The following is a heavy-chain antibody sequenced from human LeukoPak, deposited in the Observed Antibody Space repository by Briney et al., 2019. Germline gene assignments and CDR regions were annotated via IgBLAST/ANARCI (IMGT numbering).Heavy chain of an antibody. CDR1: GFTFSTYI. CDR2: ISSSSSYI. J-gene: IGHJ6*02. Sequence: GGSLRLSCAASGFTFSTYIMNWVRQAPGKGLEWVSSISSSSSYIYYSDSVKGRFTISRDNAKNSLYLQMNSLRAEDTAVYYCASSSVGYYYYYGMDVWGQGTTVTVSS. CDR3: ASSSVGYYYYYGMDV. V-gene: IGHV3-21*01. D-gene: IGHD3-22*01.